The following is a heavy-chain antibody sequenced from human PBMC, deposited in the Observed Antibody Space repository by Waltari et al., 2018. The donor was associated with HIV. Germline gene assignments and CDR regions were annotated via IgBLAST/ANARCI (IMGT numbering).Heavy chain of an antibody. D-gene: IGHD2-21*02. CDR3: ASTVFVPIVVVTAKMFDY. CDR2: IYYSGST. CDR1: GGSISSSSYY. V-gene: IGHV4-39*07. J-gene: IGHJ4*02. Sequence: QLQLQESGPGLVKPSETLSLTCTVSGGSISSSSYYWGWIRQPPGKGLEWIGSIYYSGSTYYNPSLKSRVTISVDTSKNQFSLKLSSVTAADTAVYYCASTVFVPIVVVTAKMFDYWGQGTLVTVSS.